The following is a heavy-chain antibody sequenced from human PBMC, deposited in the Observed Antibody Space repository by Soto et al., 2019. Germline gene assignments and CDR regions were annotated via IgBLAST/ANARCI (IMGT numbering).Heavy chain of an antibody. J-gene: IGHJ4*02. CDR1: GGSISSGGYY. CDR3: ARDDRAMYYFDY. V-gene: IGHV4-31*03. Sequence: QVQLQESGPGLVKPSQTLSLTCTVSGGSISSGGYYWSWIRQHPGKGLEWIGYIYYSGSTYYNPSLKSRVTISVDTSKNQFSLKLSSVTAADTSVYYCARDDRAMYYFDYWGQGTLVTVSS. CDR2: IYYSGST.